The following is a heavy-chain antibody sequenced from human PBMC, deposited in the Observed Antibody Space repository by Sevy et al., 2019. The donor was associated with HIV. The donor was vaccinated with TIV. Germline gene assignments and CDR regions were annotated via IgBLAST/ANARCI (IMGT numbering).Heavy chain of an antibody. D-gene: IGHD3-10*01. CDR3: ARDHDRGITMVQRVITNPYYYYGMDV. CDR1: GGTFSSYA. V-gene: IGHV1-69*13. J-gene: IGHJ6*02. CDR2: IIPIFGTA. Sequence: ASVKVSCKASGGTFSSYAISWVRQAPGQGLEWMGGIIPIFGTANYAQKFQGRVTITADESTSTAYMELSSLRSEDTAVYYCARDHDRGITMVQRVITNPYYYYGMDVWGQGTTVTVSS.